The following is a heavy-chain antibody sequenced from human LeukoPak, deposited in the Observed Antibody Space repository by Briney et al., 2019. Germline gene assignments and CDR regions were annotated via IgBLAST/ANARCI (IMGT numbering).Heavy chain of an antibody. CDR1: GXTFSDYY. CDR2: ISSTSSYT. Sequence: GGSLRLSRAASGXTFSDYYMSWIRQAPGKGLEWVSYISSTSSYTNYADSVKGRFTISRDNAKNSLYLQMNSLRAEDTAVYYCARSNRGVIQLPDYWGQGTLVTVSS. V-gene: IGHV3-11*03. D-gene: IGHD5-18*01. J-gene: IGHJ4*02. CDR3: ARSNRGVIQLPDY.